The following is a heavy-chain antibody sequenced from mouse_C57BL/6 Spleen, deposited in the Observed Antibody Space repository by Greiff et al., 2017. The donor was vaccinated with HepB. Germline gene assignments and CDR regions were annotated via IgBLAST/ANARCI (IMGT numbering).Heavy chain of an antibody. Sequence: VQVVESGAELARPGASVKLSCKASGYTFTSYGISWVKQRTGQGLEWIGEIYPRSGNTYYNEKFKGKATLTADKSSSTAYMELRSLTSEDSAVYFCARDYGSSYDYFDYWGQGTTLTVSS. V-gene: IGHV1-81*01. D-gene: IGHD1-1*01. CDR2: IYPRSGNT. CDR1: GYTFTSYG. J-gene: IGHJ2*01. CDR3: ARDYGSSYDYFDY.